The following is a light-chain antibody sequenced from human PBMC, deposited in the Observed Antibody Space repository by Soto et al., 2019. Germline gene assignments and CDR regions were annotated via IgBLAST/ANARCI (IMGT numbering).Light chain of an antibody. Sequence: QSVLTQPASVSGSPGQSITISCSGTSSDIGAYDYVSWYHQHPGRAPKLIIYEVSHRFSDLSYRFSGSKSGNTASLAISGFQAEDEGAFYSTSFASGRVYVFGSGTKVTVL. CDR2: EVS. J-gene: IGLJ1*01. CDR3: TSFASGRVYV. CDR1: SSDIGAYDY. V-gene: IGLV2-14*03.